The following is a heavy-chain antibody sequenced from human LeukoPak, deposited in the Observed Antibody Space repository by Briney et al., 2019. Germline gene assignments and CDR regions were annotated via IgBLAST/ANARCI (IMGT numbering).Heavy chain of an antibody. CDR1: GFTFSSYG. CDR2: ISGSGGST. CDR3: ARDPRPYAGRWFDP. V-gene: IGHV3-23*01. Sequence: PGGSLRLSCAASGFTFSSYGMSWVRQAPGKGLEWVSAISGSGGSTYYADSVKGRFTISRDNAKNSLYLQMNSLRAEDTAVYYCARDPRPYAGRWFDPWGQGTLVTVSS. J-gene: IGHJ5*02. D-gene: IGHD3-16*01.